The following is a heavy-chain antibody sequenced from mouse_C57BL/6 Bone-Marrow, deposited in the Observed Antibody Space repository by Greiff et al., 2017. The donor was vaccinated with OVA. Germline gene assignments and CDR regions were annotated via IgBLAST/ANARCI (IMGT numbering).Heavy chain of an antibody. CDR3: ARCRPLLLRPMDY. V-gene: IGHV1-50*01. J-gene: IGHJ4*01. CDR2: IDPSDSYT. Sequence: QVQLQQPGAELVKPGASVKLSCKASGYTFTSYWMQWVKPRPGPGLEWIGEIDPSDSYTNYNQKFKGKATLTVDTASSTAYMQLSSLTSEDSAVYYCARCRPLLLRPMDYWGQGTSVTVSS. D-gene: IGHD1-1*01. CDR1: GYTFTSYW.